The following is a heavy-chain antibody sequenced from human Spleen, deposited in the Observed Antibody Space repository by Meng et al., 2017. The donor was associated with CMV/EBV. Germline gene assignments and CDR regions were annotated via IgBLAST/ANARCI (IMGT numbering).Heavy chain of an antibody. CDR1: GYTFTAHY. V-gene: IGHV1-2*02. D-gene: IGHD3-3*01. CDR2: IHPHRGDT. J-gene: IGHJ4*02. CDR3: ARSQDFWSAQWDF. Sequence: ASVKVSCKASGYTFTAHYFHWVRQAPGQGLEWMGWIHPHRGDTNYAQQFQGRVTLTRDTSINTAYLELSSLRSDDTAVYYCARSQDFWSAQWDFWGQGTLVTVSS.